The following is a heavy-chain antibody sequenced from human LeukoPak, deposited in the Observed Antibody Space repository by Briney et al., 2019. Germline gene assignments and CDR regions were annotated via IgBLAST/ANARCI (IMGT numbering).Heavy chain of an antibody. CDR1: GGSISSGSYY. CDR3: ARVSKDDFWSGYSHDGYFDY. CDR2: IYTSGST. D-gene: IGHD3-3*01. J-gene: IGHJ4*02. V-gene: IGHV4-61*02. Sequence: SETLSLTCTVSGGSISSGSYYWSWIRQPAGKGLEWIGRIYTSGSTNYNPSLKSRVTMSVDTSKNQFSLKLSSVTAADTAVYYCARVSKDDFWSGYSHDGYFDYWGQGTLVTVSS.